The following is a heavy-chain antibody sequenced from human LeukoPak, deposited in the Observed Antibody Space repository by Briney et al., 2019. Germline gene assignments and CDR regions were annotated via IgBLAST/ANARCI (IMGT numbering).Heavy chain of an antibody. CDR2: INHSGST. D-gene: IGHD6-13*01. CDR3: ARGGGIAAAGPPVDY. J-gene: IGHJ4*02. Sequence: SETLSLTCAVYGGSFSGYYWSWIRQPPGKGLEWIGEINHSGSTNYNPSLKSRVTISVDMSKNQFSLKLSSVTAADTAVYYCARGGGIAAAGPPVDYWGQGTLVTVSS. V-gene: IGHV4-34*01. CDR1: GGSFSGYY.